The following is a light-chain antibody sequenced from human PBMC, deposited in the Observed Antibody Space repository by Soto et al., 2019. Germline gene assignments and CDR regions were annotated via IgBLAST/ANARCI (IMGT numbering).Light chain of an antibody. CDR2: AAS. Sequence: IQMTQSPSSLSASVGDRVTITCRASQAIRRNLAWYQQIPGKAPKVLIFAASSLQSGVPSRFSGSGSGTDFTLTISSLEPEDSAVYYCQQYGTSPWTFGQGTKVDIK. J-gene: IGKJ1*01. CDR3: QQYGTSPWT. CDR1: QAIRRN. V-gene: IGKV1-39*01.